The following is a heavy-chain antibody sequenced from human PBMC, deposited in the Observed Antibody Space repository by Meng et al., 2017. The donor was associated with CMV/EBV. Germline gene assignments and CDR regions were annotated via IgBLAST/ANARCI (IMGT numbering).Heavy chain of an antibody. CDR2: INPNSGGT. V-gene: IGHV1-2*02. CDR3: ASYCSGGSCYYY. J-gene: IGHJ4*02. CDR1: GGTFSSYA. Sequence: ASVKVSCKASGGTFSSYAISWVRQAPGQGLEWMGWINPNSGGTNYAQKFQGRVTMTSDTSISTAYMELSRLRSDDPAVYYCASYCSGGSCYYYWGQGTLVTVSS. D-gene: IGHD2-15*01.